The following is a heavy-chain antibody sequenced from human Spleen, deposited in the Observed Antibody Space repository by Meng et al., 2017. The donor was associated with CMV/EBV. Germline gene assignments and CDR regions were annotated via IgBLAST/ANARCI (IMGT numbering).Heavy chain of an antibody. Sequence: GGSLRLSCAASGFTVSSNYMSWVRQAPGKGLEWVSVIYSGGSTYADSVKGRFTISRDNSKNTLYLQMNSLRAEDTAVYYCARDNRLVEVGPHVVYHGMDVWGQGTTVTVSS. CDR3: ARDNRLVEVGPHVVYHGMDV. J-gene: IGHJ6*02. CDR1: GFTVSSNY. V-gene: IGHV3-53*05. D-gene: IGHD3-22*01. CDR2: IYSGGST.